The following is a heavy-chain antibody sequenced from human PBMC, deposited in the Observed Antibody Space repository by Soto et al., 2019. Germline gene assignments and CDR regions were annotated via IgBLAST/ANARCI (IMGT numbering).Heavy chain of an antibody. CDR3: AKILRMATDAFDI. CDR2: ISWNSGSI. CDR1: GFTFDDYA. D-gene: IGHD2-8*01. V-gene: IGHV3-9*01. J-gene: IGHJ3*02. Sequence: GGSLRLSCAASGFTFDDYAMHWVRQAPGKGLEWVSGISWNSGSIGYADSVKGRFTISRDNAKNSLYLQMNSLRAEDTALYYCAKILRMATDAFDIWGQRTLGTVS.